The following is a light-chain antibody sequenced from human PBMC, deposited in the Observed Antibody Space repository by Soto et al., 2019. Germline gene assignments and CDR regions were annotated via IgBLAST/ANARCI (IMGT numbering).Light chain of an antibody. CDR3: QQSYSTPLG. CDR1: QSISSY. CDR2: AAS. Sequence: DIQMTQSPSSLSASVGDRVTITCRASQSISSYLNWYQQKPGKAPNLLIYAASSLQSGVPSRFSGSGSGTDFTLTISSLQPEDFATYYSQQSYSTPLGFGQGTRLEIK. J-gene: IGKJ5*01. V-gene: IGKV1-39*01.